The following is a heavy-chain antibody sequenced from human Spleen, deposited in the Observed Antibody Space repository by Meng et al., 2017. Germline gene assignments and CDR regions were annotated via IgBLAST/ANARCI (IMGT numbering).Heavy chain of an antibody. CDR3: ARGTPGRSYSDY. V-gene: IGHV1-18*01. CDR1: DYTFTGYG. J-gene: IGHJ4*02. D-gene: IGHD3-10*01. Sequence: QVYLVPSGAEVKKPAASVQVSFKSSDYTFTGYGVSWVRQAPGQGLEWMAWLVSNADTYPAQKFQGRVTMTRDTHTSTDFLELRSLRFDDTAIYYCARGTPGRSYSDYWGQGTLVTVSS. CDR2: LVSNADT.